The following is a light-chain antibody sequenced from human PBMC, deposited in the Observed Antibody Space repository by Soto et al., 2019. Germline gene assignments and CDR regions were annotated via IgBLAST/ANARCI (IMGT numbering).Light chain of an antibody. Sequence: QSVLTQPASVSGSPGQSTAISCTGSSSDVGIYNYVSWYQQHPGKVPKLIIYEVSNRPSGVSNRFSGSKSGNTASLTISGLQAEDEADYYCSSYTTGSTRVFGTGTKVTVL. CDR3: SSYTTGSTRV. J-gene: IGLJ1*01. CDR1: SSDVGIYNY. V-gene: IGLV2-14*01. CDR2: EVS.